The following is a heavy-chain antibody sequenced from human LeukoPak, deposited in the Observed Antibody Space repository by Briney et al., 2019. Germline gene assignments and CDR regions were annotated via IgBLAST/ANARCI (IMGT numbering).Heavy chain of an antibody. CDR3: ASSIRHYYDSSGYYY. CDR2: IYHSGST. D-gene: IGHD3-22*01. Sequence: PSETLSLTCTVSGGSISSTSYYWGWIRQPPGKGLEWIGKIYHSGSTYYNPSLKSRVTISVDTSKNQFSLKLSSVTAADTAVYYCASSIRHYYDSSGYYYWGQGTLVTVSS. V-gene: IGHV4-39*07. J-gene: IGHJ4*02. CDR1: GGSISSTSYY.